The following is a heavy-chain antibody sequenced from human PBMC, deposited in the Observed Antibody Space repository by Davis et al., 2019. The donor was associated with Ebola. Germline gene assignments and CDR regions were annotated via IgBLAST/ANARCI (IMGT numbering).Heavy chain of an antibody. D-gene: IGHD2-8*02. V-gene: IGHV3-30*02. J-gene: IGHJ6*03. CDR2: IVYDGSNK. Sequence: GESLKISCAASGYTFSNDGIYWVRQAPGKGLEWVAFIVYDGSNKYYADSVKGRFTISRDNSKNTVYLLMNSLRPEDTALYYCAKGTTGYYYYMDAWGRGTAVTVS. CDR3: AKGTTGYYYYMDA. CDR1: GYTFSNDG.